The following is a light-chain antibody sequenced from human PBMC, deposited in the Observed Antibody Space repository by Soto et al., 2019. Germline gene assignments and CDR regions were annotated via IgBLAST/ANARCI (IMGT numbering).Light chain of an antibody. Sequence: DIVMPQSPLSLPVTPGEPASISCRSSQSLLHSDGYNYLDWYLQKPGQSPQLLICMGSNRASGVPDRFSGSGSGTDFTLTVSRVEADDFGVYYCMQALQTPWTFGQGTQVEIK. CDR1: QSLLHSDGYNY. V-gene: IGKV2-28*01. CDR2: MGS. CDR3: MQALQTPWT. J-gene: IGKJ1*01.